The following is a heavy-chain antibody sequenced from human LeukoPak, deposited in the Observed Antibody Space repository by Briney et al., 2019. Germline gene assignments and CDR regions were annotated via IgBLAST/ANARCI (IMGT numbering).Heavy chain of an antibody. CDR3: ARDHRDIVLTYNYWYFDL. CDR1: GGSVSSGIYY. Sequence: ETLSLTCTVSGGSVSSGIYYWSWIRQPPGKGLEWVSSISSSSSYIYYADSVKGRFTISRDNAKNSLYLQMNSLRAEDTAVYYCARDHRDIVLTYNYWYFDLWGRGTLVTVSS. J-gene: IGHJ2*01. V-gene: IGHV3-21*01. CDR2: ISSSSSYI. D-gene: IGHD2-8*01.